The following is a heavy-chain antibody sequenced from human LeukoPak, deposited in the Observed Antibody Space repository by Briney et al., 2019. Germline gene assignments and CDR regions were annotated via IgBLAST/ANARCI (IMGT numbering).Heavy chain of an antibody. CDR2: ISAYNGNT. CDR3: ARDNIYSGYDYAPWVY. D-gene: IGHD5-12*01. V-gene: IGHV1-18*04. J-gene: IGHJ4*02. Sequence: ASVKVSCKASGYTFTGYYMHWVRQAPGQGLEWMGWISAYNGNTNYAQKLQGRVTMTTDTSTSTAYMELRSLRSDDTAVYYCARDNIYSGYDYAPWVYWGQGTLVTVSS. CDR1: GYTFTGYY.